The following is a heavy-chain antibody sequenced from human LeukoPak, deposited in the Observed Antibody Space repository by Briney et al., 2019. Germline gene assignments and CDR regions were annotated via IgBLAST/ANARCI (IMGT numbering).Heavy chain of an antibody. D-gene: IGHD3/OR15-3a*01. CDR2: ISPDGNSA. V-gene: IGHV3-74*03. CDR3: VSLDGVYYYHMDV. CDR1: GFTFNRYW. Sequence: GGSLRLSRAASGFTFNRYWMHWVRQAPGRGLVWVSRISPDGNSATYADSVKGRFTISRDNAKNTLYLQMNSLRAEDSAVYYCVSLDGVYYYHMDVWGQGTTVIVSS. J-gene: IGHJ6*03.